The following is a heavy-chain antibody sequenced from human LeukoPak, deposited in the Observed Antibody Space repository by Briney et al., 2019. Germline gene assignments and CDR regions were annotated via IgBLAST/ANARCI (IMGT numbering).Heavy chain of an antibody. J-gene: IGHJ4*02. V-gene: IGHV4-34*01. CDR1: GRSFSGYY. D-gene: IGHD1-26*01. CDR3: ARHVGFFFDY. CDR2: INHSGST. Sequence: SETLSLTCAVYGRSFSGYYWSWIRQPPGKGLEWTGEINHSGSTNYNPSLKSRVTISVDTSKNQFSLKLSSVTAADTAVYYCARHVGFFFDYWGQGTLVTVSS.